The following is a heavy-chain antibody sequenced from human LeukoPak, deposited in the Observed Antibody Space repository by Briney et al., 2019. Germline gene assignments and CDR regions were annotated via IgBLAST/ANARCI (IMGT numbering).Heavy chain of an antibody. D-gene: IGHD5-18*01. J-gene: IGHJ4*02. CDR2: ISSGSDYI. V-gene: IGHV3-21*04. CDR1: GFTFRSYS. Sequence: GGSLRLSCAASGFTFRSYSMSWVRQAPGKGLEWVSCISSGSDYIYYADSVKGRFTISRDNAKNSLYLQMNSLRAEDTALYYCARGNSYGHWGQGTLVTVSS. CDR3: ARGNSYGH.